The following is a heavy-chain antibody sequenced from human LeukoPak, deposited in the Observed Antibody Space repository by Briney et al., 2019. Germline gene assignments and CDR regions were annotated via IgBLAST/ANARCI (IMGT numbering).Heavy chain of an antibody. V-gene: IGHV5-10-1*01. Sequence: GESLKISCKGSGYSFTSYWISWVRQMPGKGLEWMGRIDPSDSYTNYSPTFQGHVTISADKSISTAYLQWSSLKASDTAMYYCARRQGCSSTSCPPDYWGQGTLVTVSP. D-gene: IGHD2-2*01. CDR2: IDPSDSYT. CDR1: GYSFTSYW. J-gene: IGHJ4*02. CDR3: ARRQGCSSTSCPPDY.